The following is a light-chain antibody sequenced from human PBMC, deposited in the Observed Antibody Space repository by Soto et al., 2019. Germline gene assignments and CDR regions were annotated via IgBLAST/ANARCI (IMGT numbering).Light chain of an antibody. Sequence: IVLTQSPGTLSFSPGERATLSCRASQSVSSIYLAWYQQKPGQAPRLLIYAASSRATGIPDRFSGGGSGTDFTLTISRLEPEDSAVYYCQQYGMSLPFGQGTKLEIK. CDR1: QSVSSIY. V-gene: IGKV3-20*01. CDR3: QQYGMSLP. J-gene: IGKJ2*01. CDR2: AAS.